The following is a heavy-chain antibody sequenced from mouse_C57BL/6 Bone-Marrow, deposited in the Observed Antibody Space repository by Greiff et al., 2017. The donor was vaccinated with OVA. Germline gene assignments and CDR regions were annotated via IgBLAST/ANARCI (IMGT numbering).Heavy chain of an antibody. J-gene: IGHJ3*01. CDR3: ARHYGSSPWVAY. CDR1: GYTFTDYY. Sequence: QVQLKESGAELVRPGASVKLSCKASGYTFTDYYINWVKQRPGQGLEWIARIYPGSGNTYYNEKFKGKATLTAEKSSSTAYMQLSSLTSEDSAVYFCARHYGSSPWVAYWGQGTLVTVSA. V-gene: IGHV1-76*01. D-gene: IGHD1-1*01. CDR2: IYPGSGNT.